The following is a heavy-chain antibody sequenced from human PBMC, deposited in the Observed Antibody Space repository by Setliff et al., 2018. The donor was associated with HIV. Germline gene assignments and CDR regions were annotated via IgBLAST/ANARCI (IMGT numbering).Heavy chain of an antibody. V-gene: IGHV1-18*04. Sequence: GASVKVSCKASGYIFLNYDITWVRQAPGQWLEWMGWISPDNGNTNYAQKIEGRVILTTDKSTNTVEMELRNLRSDDTAVYYCVRDRELRTTRSLDFWGPGTLVTVSS. CDR3: VRDRELRTTRSLDF. J-gene: IGHJ4*02. CDR2: ISPDNGNT. CDR1: GYIFLNYD. D-gene: IGHD1-1*01.